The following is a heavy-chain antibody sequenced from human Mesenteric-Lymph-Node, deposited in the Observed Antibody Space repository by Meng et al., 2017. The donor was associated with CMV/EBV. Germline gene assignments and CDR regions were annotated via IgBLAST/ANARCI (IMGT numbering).Heavy chain of an antibody. CDR3: ARLSGILTGYYNFDY. CDR1: GSVGTGGYY. D-gene: IGHD3-9*01. V-gene: IGHV4-31*02. Sequence: GSVGTGGYYWTWFRQHPGRGLEWIGSIYYNGATDYHPSLTSRVSMSVDTSKNQFSLKLGSVTAADTAVYYCARLSGILTGYYNFDYWGQGTLVTVSS. J-gene: IGHJ4*02. CDR2: IYYNGAT.